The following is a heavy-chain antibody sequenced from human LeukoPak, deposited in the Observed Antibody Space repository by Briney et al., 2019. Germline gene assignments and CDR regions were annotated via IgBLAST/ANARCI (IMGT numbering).Heavy chain of an antibody. CDR2: IYHSGST. CDR1: GGSISSGGYY. V-gene: IGHV4-30-2*01. J-gene: IGHJ5*02. D-gene: IGHD3-22*01. CDR3: ARGTDQDSSGYPPLWGRFDP. Sequence: PSETLSLTCTVSGGSISSGGYYWSWIRQPPGKGLEWIGYIYHSGSTYYNPSLKSRVTISVDRSKNQFSLKLSSVTAADTAVYYCARGTDQDSSGYPPLWGRFDPWGQGTLVTVSS.